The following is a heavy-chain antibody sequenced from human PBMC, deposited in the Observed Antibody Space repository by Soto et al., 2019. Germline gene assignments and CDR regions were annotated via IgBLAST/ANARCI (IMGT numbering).Heavy chain of an antibody. J-gene: IGHJ4*02. CDR2: IIPIFGTA. Sequence: ASVKVSCKASGGTFSSYAISWVRQAPGQGLEWMGGIIPIFGTANYAQKFQGRVTITADESTSTAYMELSSLRSEDTAVYYCARGGPLVATTAGYFDYWGQGTLVTVSS. CDR3: ARGGPLVATTAGYFDY. V-gene: IGHV1-69*13. CDR1: GGTFSSYA. D-gene: IGHD5-12*01.